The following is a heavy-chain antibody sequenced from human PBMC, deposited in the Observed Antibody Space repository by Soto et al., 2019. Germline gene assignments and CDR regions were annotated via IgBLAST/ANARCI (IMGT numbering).Heavy chain of an antibody. Sequence: PSETLSLTCAVSGGSISSGGYSWSWIRQPPGKGLEWIGYIYHSGSTYYNPSLKSRVTISVDRSKNQFSLKLSSVTAADTAVYYCARVGEDSPYYYYGMDVWGQGTTVTVSS. J-gene: IGHJ6*02. CDR3: ARVGEDSPYYYYGMDV. D-gene: IGHD4-17*01. V-gene: IGHV4-30-2*01. CDR1: GGSISSGGYS. CDR2: IYHSGST.